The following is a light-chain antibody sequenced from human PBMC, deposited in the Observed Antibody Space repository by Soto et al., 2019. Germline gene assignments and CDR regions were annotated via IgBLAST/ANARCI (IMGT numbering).Light chain of an antibody. Sequence: DIQMTQSPSTLSASVGDRVTITCRASQSISSWLAWYQQKPGKAPKLLIYDASSLESGVPSRFSGSGSGTEFTLTISSLQPDDSATYYCQQTFSTYVSFGGGTKVDIK. CDR3: QQTFSTYVS. J-gene: IGKJ4*01. CDR2: DAS. CDR1: QSISSW. V-gene: IGKV1-5*01.